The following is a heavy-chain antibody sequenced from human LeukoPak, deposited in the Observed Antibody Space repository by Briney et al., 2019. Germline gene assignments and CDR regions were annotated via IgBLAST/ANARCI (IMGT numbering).Heavy chain of an antibody. CDR3: ARAPGPLYWYFDL. Sequence: SVKVSCKVSGYTLTELSMHWVRQAPGQGLEWMGGIIPIFGTANYAQKFQGRVTITADESTSTAYMELSSLRSEDTAVYYCARAPGPLYWYFDLWGRGTLVTVSS. CDR2: IIPIFGTA. J-gene: IGHJ2*01. CDR1: GYTLTELS. V-gene: IGHV1-69*13.